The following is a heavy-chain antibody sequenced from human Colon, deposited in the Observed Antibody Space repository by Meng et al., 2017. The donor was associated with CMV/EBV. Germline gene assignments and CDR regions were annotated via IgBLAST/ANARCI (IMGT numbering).Heavy chain of an antibody. D-gene: IGHD3-22*01. J-gene: IGHJ5*02. CDR1: GYTFTGYY. CDR3: ARFRRMTMIPGSQYNYFDP. Sequence: ASVKVSCKASGYTFTGYYMHWVRQAPGQGLEWVGWISAHNGNAEYAQKFQDRVTMTTDTSTTTVYMELRSLRSDDTAMYYCARFRRMTMIPGSQYNYFDPWGQGTLVTVSS. V-gene: IGHV1-18*04. CDR2: ISAHNGNA.